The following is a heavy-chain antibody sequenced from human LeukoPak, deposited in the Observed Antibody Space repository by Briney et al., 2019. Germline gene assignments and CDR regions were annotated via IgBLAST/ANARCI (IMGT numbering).Heavy chain of an antibody. CDR1: GHILTRSD. CDR3: AVGDVFASNGYYYVWSDP. CDR2: INPNSGHT. V-gene: IGHV1-8*01. D-gene: IGHD3-22*01. Sequence: ASVKVSCKTSGHILTRSDINWVRQASGQGPEWMGWINPNSGHTDFAQKFRGRVTMTRNASINTVYMELSSLTSEDTAIYFCAVGDVFASNGYYYVWSDPWGQGTLVTVSS. J-gene: IGHJ5*02.